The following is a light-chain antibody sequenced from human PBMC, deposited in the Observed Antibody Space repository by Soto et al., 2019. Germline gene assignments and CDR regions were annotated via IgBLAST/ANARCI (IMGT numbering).Light chain of an antibody. V-gene: IGLV2-11*01. CDR3: CSYAGSHSVV. J-gene: IGLJ2*01. CDR1: SSDVGVYNY. CDR2: DVS. Sequence: QSVLTQPRSVSGSLGQSVTISCTGTSSDVGVYNYVSWYQHHPGKAPKLMIYDVSERPSGVPDRFSGSKSGNTASLTISGLQAEDEADYYCCSYAGSHSVVFGGGTKLTVL.